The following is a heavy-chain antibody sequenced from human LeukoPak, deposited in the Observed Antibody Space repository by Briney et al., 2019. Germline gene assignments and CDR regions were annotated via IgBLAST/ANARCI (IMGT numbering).Heavy chain of an antibody. CDR2: IFYSGST. D-gene: IGHD3-22*01. CDR3: ARRSESSGYQFDY. Sequence: SETLSLTCTVSGGSISSDYWSWIRQPPGKGLEWIGYIFYSGSTNYNPSLKSRVTISVDTSKNQFSLMLSSVTAADTAVYYCARRSESSGYQFDYWGQGTLVTVSS. V-gene: IGHV4-59*08. CDR1: GGSISSDY. J-gene: IGHJ4*02.